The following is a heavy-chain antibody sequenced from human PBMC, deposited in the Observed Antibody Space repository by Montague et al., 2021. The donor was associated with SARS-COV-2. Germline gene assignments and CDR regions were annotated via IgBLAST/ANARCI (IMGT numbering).Heavy chain of an antibody. J-gene: IGHJ2*01. CDR2: INHSGSI. D-gene: IGHD3-22*01. V-gene: IGHV4-34*01. Sequence: SETLSLTCAVYSGSFSDYYWIWIRQPPGKGLEWIGEINHSGSINYNPSLKSRVSISVDTSKNQFSLKLTSVTAADTAVYYCARGAPTITMIVVVFTGAGWYFDLWGRGTLVTASS. CDR1: SGSFSDYY. CDR3: ARGAPTITMIVVVFTGAGWYFDL.